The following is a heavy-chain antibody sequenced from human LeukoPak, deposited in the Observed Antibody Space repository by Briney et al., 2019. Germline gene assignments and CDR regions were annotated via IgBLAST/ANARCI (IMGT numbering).Heavy chain of an antibody. CDR3: ARDEGSSSLDYFDY. J-gene: IGHJ4*02. D-gene: IGHD6-13*01. CDR1: GGSISSGDYY. Sequence: SQTLSLTCTVSGGSISSGDYYWSWLRQPPGKGLEWIGYIYYSGSTYYNPSLKSRVTISVDTSKNQFSLKLSSVTAADTAVYYCARDEGSSSLDYFDYWGQGTLVTVSS. CDR2: IYYSGST. V-gene: IGHV4-30-4*01.